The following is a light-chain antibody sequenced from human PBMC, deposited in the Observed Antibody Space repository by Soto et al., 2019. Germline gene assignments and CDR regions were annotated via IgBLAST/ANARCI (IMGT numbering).Light chain of an antibody. V-gene: IGKV3-20*01. CDR1: QTINDNF. CDR2: AAS. Sequence: DIVLTQSPCTLSLSPGERATLSCRASQTINDNFLAWYKQKPGQSPRLLISAASIRAPGIPDRFSGSGSETDFTLSISRLEPEDCVYYDYQQDYNSPAISFGPGTKVDIK. J-gene: IGKJ3*01. CDR3: QQDYNSPAIS.